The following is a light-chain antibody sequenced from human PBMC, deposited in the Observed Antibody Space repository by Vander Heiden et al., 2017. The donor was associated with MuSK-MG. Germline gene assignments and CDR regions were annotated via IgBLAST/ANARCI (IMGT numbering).Light chain of an antibody. V-gene: IGKV1-33*01. CDR1: QDIANY. Sequence: DIQMTQSPSSLSASVGDRVTITCQASQDIANYLNWYQQKSGKAPTLLIYDASNLEKGVPSRFSGSGDGRNFTFTISSLQPEEIATYFCHQFDTLPDTFGQGTKLDIK. CDR2: DAS. J-gene: IGKJ2*01. CDR3: HQFDTLPDT.